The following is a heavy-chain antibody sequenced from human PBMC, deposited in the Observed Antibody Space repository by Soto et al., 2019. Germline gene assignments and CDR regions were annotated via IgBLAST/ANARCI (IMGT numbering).Heavy chain of an antibody. J-gene: IGHJ4*02. D-gene: IGHD3-22*01. CDR1: GFTFSSYG. V-gene: IGHV3-33*06. Sequence: HPGGSLRLSCAASGFTFSSYGMHWVRQAPGKGLEWVAVIWYDGSNTYYADSVKGRFTISRGNSNNTLFLQMNSLRAEDTAVYYCAKSRYSDSSGDFYDYWGQGTLVTVSS. CDR2: IWYDGSNT. CDR3: AKSRYSDSSGDFYDY.